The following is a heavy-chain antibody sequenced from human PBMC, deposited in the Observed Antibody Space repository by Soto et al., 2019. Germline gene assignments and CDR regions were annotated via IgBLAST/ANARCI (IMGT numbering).Heavy chain of an antibody. Sequence: QVQLVQSGAEVKKPGASVKVSCQAPRYTFSSYDINWFRQATGQGLEWLGWMNPTSGTTGYAQTFQGRLSMTRNPSITTGYMELSSLRSDDTAVYYCAVATLEAFEIWGLGTMVTVSS. J-gene: IGHJ3*02. CDR1: RYTFSSYD. CDR2: MNPTSGTT. V-gene: IGHV1-8*01. CDR3: AVATLEAFEI. D-gene: IGHD5-12*01.